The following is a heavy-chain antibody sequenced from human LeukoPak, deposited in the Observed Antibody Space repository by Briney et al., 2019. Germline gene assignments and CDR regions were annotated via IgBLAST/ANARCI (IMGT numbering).Heavy chain of an antibody. D-gene: IGHD5-24*01. Sequence: PGESLRLSCAASGFTFSTYWMHWVRQAPGKGLLWVARINTDGSSTLYADSVKGRFTISRDNAKSTLYLQMDSLRPEDTAVYYCARVDPTGDGYNCFDSWGQGTLATVSS. J-gene: IGHJ4*02. CDR2: INTDGSST. CDR1: GFTFSTYW. V-gene: IGHV3-74*01. CDR3: ARVDPTGDGYNCFDS.